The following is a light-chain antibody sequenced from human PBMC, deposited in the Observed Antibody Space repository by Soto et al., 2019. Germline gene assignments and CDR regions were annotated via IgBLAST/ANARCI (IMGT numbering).Light chain of an antibody. Sequence: EIVMTQSPATLSVSPGEKPTPPCRASKMFGTTLAWYQQKPGQAPRLLIYGASTRATGIPARFSGSGSGTEFTLTISSLQSEDFAVYYCQQYNNWPLYTFGQGTKLEIK. V-gene: IGKV3-15*01. CDR2: GAS. J-gene: IGKJ2*01. CDR3: QQYNNWPLYT. CDR1: KMFGTT.